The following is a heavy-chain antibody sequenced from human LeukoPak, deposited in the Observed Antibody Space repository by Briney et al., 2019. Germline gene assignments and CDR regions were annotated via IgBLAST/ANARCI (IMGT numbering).Heavy chain of an antibody. Sequence: GRSLRLSCAASGFTFSSYAMHWVRQAPGKGLEWVAVISYDGSNKYYADSVKSRSTISRDNSKNTLYLQMNSLRAEDTAVYYCARDHGGGSYFDCWGQGTLVTVSS. CDR1: GFTFSSYA. CDR2: ISYDGSNK. V-gene: IGHV3-30*04. J-gene: IGHJ4*02. CDR3: ARDHGGGSYFDC. D-gene: IGHD2-15*01.